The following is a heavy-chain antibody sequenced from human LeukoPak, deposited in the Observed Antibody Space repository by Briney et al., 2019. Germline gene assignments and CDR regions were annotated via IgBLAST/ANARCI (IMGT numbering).Heavy chain of an antibody. Sequence: PGGSLRLSCAASGFTFSSYWMSWVRQAPGKGLEWVANIKQDGSEKYYVDSVKGRFTISRDNAKNSLYLQMNSLRAEDTAVYYCAREPSSSWSYYFDYWGQGTLVTVSS. J-gene: IGHJ4*02. CDR2: IKQDGSEK. CDR1: GFTFSSYW. D-gene: IGHD6-13*01. CDR3: AREPSSSWSYYFDY. V-gene: IGHV3-7*01.